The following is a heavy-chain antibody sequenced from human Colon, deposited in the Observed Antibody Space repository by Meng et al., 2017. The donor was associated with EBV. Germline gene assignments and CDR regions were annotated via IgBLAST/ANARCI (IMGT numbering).Heavy chain of an antibody. CDR2: IYYSGRT. Sequence: QLQLQESGPGLVKPSEXLSLTCSVSGDSVSNKHKYRGWIRQPPGKGLEWIGNIYYSGRTNYNPSLTSRVAISVDTSKNQFSLRLNSVTAADSAIYSCARGDLDGDCYYCLDFWGQGALVTVSS. J-gene: IGHJ4*02. CDR3: ARGDLDGDCYYCLDF. D-gene: IGHD2-21*02. CDR1: GDSVSNKHKY. V-gene: IGHV4-39*07.